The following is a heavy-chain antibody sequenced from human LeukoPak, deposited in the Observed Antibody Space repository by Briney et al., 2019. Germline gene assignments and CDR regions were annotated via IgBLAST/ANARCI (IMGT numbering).Heavy chain of an antibody. CDR3: AKRRRYDILTGYDY. Sequence: PGGSLRLSCAASGFTFSSYAMSWVRQAPGKGLEWVSAISGSGGSTYYADSVKGRFIISRDNSKNTLYLQMNSLRAEDTAVYYCAKRRRYDILTGYDYWGQGTLVTVSS. CDR1: GFTFSSYA. J-gene: IGHJ4*02. V-gene: IGHV3-23*01. CDR2: ISGSGGST. D-gene: IGHD3-9*01.